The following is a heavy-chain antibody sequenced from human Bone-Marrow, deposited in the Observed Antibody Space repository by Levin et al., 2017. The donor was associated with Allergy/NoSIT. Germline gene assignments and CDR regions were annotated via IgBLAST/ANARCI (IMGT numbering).Heavy chain of an antibody. CDR1: GFTFSNTW. CDR2: IKSKAAGGTT. Sequence: GGSLRLSCAASGFTFSNTWMNWVRQAPGKGLEWIGRIKSKAAGGTTDYVAPVKGRFTISRDDSKDTLHLQMNSLRTEDTAVYYSTALNQYNGFAIWGRGTMLTVSS. CDR3: TALNQYNGFAI. J-gene: IGHJ3*02. D-gene: IGHD1-14*01. V-gene: IGHV3-15*01.